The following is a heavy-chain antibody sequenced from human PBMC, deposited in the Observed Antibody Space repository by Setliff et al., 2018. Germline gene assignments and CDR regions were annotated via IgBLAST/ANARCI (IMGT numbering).Heavy chain of an antibody. CDR3: ARQPEGGYYDSSGYYGMAPYYFDY. CDR2: IYHSGST. CDR1: GYSISSGYY. J-gene: IGHJ4*02. V-gene: IGHV4-38-2*01. D-gene: IGHD3-22*01. Sequence: PSETLSLTCAVSGYSISSGYYWGWTRQPPGKGLEWIGSIYHSGSTYYNPSLKSRVTISVDTSKNQFSLKLSSVTAADTAVYYCARQPEGGYYDSSGYYGMAPYYFDYWGQGTLVTVSS.